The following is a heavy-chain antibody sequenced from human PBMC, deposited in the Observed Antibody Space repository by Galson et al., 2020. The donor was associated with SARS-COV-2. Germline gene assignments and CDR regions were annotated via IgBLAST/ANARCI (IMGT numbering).Heavy chain of an antibody. CDR1: GFTFSSYS. V-gene: IGHV3-21*01. CDR2: IRTSSSYI. J-gene: IGHJ5*02. Sequence: GESLKISCAASGFTFSSYSMNWVRQAPGKGLEWVPSIRTSSSYIYYADSVKGRFTISRDNAKNSLYLQMNSLRAEDTAVYYCARGFSSSWYADWFDPWGQGTLVTVSS. CDR3: ARGFSSSWYADWFDP. D-gene: IGHD6-13*01.